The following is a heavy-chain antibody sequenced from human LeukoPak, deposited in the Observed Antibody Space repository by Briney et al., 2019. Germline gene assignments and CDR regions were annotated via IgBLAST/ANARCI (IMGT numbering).Heavy chain of an antibody. J-gene: IGHJ4*02. CDR2: INSDGSST. D-gene: IGHD3-22*01. Sequence: GGSLRLSCAASGFSLRTYWMHWVRQVPGKGLEWLSRINSDGSSTTYADSVKGRFTISRDNAKNTQYLQLNSLRAEDTAVYYCARSTRDSRGYYNTLDYWGQGTLVTVSS. CDR1: GFSLRTYW. V-gene: IGHV3-74*01. CDR3: ARSTRDSRGYYNTLDY.